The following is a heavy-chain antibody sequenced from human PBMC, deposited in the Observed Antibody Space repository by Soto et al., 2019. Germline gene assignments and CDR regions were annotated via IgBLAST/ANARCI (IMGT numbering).Heavy chain of an antibody. V-gene: IGHV3-9*01. Sequence: PGGSLRLSCAASGFTFDDYAMHWVRQAPGKGLEWVSGISWNSGSIGYADSVKGRFTISRDNAKNSLYLQMNSLRAEDTALYYCAKDIAVFRGRSGHYYYYGMDVWGQGTTVTVSS. D-gene: IGHD3-3*01. CDR2: ISWNSGSI. J-gene: IGHJ6*02. CDR3: AKDIAVFRGRSGHYYYYGMDV. CDR1: GFTFDDYA.